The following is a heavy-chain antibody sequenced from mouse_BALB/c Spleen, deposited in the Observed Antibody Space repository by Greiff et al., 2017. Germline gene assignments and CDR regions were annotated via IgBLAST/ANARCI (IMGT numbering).Heavy chain of an antibody. V-gene: IGHV1S22*01. CDR1: GYTFTSYW. J-gene: IGHJ1*01. D-gene: IGHD2-3*01. CDR3: TRIYDGYYRYFDV. CDR2: IYPGSGST. Sequence: LQQPGSELVRPGASVKLSCKASGYTFTSYWMHGVKQRHGQGLEWIGNIYPGSGSTNYDEKFKSKGTLTVDTSSSTAYMHLSSLTSEDSAVYYCTRIYDGYYRYFDVWGAGTTVTVSS.